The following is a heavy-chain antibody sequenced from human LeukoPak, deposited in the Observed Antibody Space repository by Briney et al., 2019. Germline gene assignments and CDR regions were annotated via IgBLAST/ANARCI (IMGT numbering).Heavy chain of an antibody. CDR3: ARCMVLSQGWCNRFDP. CDR2: IRIGGGGT. V-gene: IGHV3-23*01. D-gene: IGHD6-13*01. Sequence: GGSLRLSCAASGFALTTYSMTWVRQAPAKGLEWVSSIRIGGGGTYYADSVKGRFTISRDNSENTLHLQMNNLRVEDTARYFCARCMVLSQGWCNRFDPWGQGTLVTVSS. J-gene: IGHJ5*02. CDR1: GFALTTYS.